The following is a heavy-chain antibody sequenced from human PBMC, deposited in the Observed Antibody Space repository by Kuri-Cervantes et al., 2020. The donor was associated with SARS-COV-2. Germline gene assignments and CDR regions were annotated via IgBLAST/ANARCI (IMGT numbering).Heavy chain of an antibody. Sequence: GGSLRLSCAASGFTFSSYAMSWVRQAPGKGLEWVSALSGSGGSTYCADSVKGRFTISRDNSKNTLYLQMNSLRAEDTAVYYCARDGLLRFLEWLFMYYFDYWGQGTLVTVSS. CDR3: ARDGLLRFLEWLFMYYFDY. CDR1: GFTFSSYA. J-gene: IGHJ4*02. CDR2: LSGSGGST. V-gene: IGHV3-23*01. D-gene: IGHD3-3*01.